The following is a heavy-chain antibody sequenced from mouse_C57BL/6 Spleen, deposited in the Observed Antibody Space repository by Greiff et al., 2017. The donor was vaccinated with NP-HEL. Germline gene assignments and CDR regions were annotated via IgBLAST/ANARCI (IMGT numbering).Heavy chain of an antibody. V-gene: IGHV5-12*01. CDR2: ISNGGGST. CDR1: GFTFSDYY. J-gene: IGHJ1*03. D-gene: IGHD2-4*01. Sequence: EVQGVESGGGLVQPGGSLKLSCAASGFTFSDYYMYWVRQTPEKRLEWVAYISNGGGSTYYPDTVKGRFTISRDNAKNTRYLQMSRLKSEDTAMYYCARFYYDYDPWYFDVWGTGTTVTVSS. CDR3: ARFYYDYDPWYFDV.